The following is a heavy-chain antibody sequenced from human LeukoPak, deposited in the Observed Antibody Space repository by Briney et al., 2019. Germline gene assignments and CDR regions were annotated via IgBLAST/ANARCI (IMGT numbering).Heavy chain of an antibody. CDR2: INHSGST. J-gene: IGHJ5*02. V-gene: IGHV4-34*01. CDR1: GGSFSGYY. CDR3: ARVLWLVGHNWFDP. Sequence: SETLSLTCAVYGGSFSGYYWSWIRQPPGKGLEWIGEINHSGSTNYNPSLKSRVTISVDTSKNQFSLKLSSVTAADTAVYYCARVLWLVGHNWFDPWGQGTLVTVSS. D-gene: IGHD6-19*01.